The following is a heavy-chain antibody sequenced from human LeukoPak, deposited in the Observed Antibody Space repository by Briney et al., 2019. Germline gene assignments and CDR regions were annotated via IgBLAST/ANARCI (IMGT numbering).Heavy chain of an antibody. J-gene: IGHJ5*02. Sequence: SETLSLTCTVSGGSISSYYRSWIRQPPGKGLEWIGYIYYSGRTNYNPSLKSRVTISVDKSKNEFSLKLSSVTAADTAVYYCARDSRRYFESNWFDPWGQGTLVTVSS. D-gene: IGHD3-9*01. CDR2: IYYSGRT. CDR3: ARDSRRYFESNWFDP. CDR1: GGSISSYY. V-gene: IGHV4-59*01.